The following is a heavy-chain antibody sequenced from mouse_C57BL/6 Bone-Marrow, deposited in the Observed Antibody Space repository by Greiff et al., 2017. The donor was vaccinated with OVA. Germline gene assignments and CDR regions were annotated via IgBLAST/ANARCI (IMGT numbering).Heavy chain of an antibody. CDR1: GFTFSSYG. CDR3: ARRRRGYAMDY. Sequence: EVNVVESGGDLVKPGGSLKLSCAASGFTFSSYGMSWVRQTPDKRLEWVATISSGGSYTYYPDSVKGRFTISRDNAKNTLYLQMSSLKSEDTAMYYCARRRRGYAMDYWGQGTSVTVSS. CDR2: ISSGGSYT. V-gene: IGHV5-6*02. J-gene: IGHJ4*01.